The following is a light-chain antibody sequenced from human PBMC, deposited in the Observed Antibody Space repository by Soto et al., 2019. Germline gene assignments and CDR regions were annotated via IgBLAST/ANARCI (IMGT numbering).Light chain of an antibody. CDR2: EGS. Sequence: QSALTQPASVSGSPGQSITISCTGTSSDVGGYNHVSWYQQHPGKAPKLIIYEGSKRPSGVSNRFSGSKSGNTASLTISGLQAEDEADYYCCSYAGSSTLVFGGGTKVTVL. V-gene: IGLV2-23*01. J-gene: IGLJ2*01. CDR1: SSDVGGYNH. CDR3: CSYAGSSTLV.